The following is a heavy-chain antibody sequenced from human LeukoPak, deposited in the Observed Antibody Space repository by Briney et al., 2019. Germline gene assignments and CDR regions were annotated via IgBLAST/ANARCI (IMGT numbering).Heavy chain of an antibody. J-gene: IGHJ5*02. CDR1: GDSINSNDYY. CDR3: ARCYSSWYYYPNWFDP. D-gene: IGHD6-13*01. Sequence: PSETLSLTCTVSGDSINSNDYYWAWIRQPPGKGLEWIGSIHYTGRTYYSSSLKSRVTISIDTSKSQFSLEVNSVTAADTAVYYCARCYSSWYYYPNWFDPWGQGTLVTVSS. CDR2: IHYTGRT. V-gene: IGHV4-39*01.